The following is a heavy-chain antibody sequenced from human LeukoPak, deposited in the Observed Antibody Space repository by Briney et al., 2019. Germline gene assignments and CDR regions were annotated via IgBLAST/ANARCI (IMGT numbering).Heavy chain of an antibody. Sequence: GGSLRLSCAASGFIFSNYWMNWVRQFPGKGLEWVASIKQDGSEKYYVDSVKGRFTISRDNAKNSLYLQMNSLRADDTAMYYCAKSAYYDILTGYYCEDYWGQGTLVTVSS. J-gene: IGHJ4*02. CDR2: IKQDGSEK. D-gene: IGHD3-9*01. CDR3: AKSAYYDILTGYYCEDY. CDR1: GFIFSNYW. V-gene: IGHV3-7*05.